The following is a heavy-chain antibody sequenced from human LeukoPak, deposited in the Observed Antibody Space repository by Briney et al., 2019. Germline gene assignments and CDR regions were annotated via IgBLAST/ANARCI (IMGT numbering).Heavy chain of an antibody. J-gene: IGHJ4*02. D-gene: IGHD6-13*01. CDR2: INWNGGST. CDR1: GFTFDDYG. Sequence: PGGSMRLSCGASGFTFDDYGMRWVRQAPGKGLEWVFGINWNGGSTGYADSVKGRFTISRDNAKNSLYLQMNSLRAEDTALYYCARGLAAAGTAYWGQGTLVTVSS. V-gene: IGHV3-20*04. CDR3: ARGLAAAGTAY.